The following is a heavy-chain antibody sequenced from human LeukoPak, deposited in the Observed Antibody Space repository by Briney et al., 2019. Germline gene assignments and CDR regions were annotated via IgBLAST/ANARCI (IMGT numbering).Heavy chain of an antibody. CDR2: IYSGGST. CDR1: GFTFSSYA. CDR3: AREDGNRHAFDI. D-gene: IGHD1-14*01. V-gene: IGHV3-53*01. Sequence: GGSLRLSCAASGFTFSSYAMSWVRQAPGKGLEWVSVIYSGGSTYYADSVKGRFSISRDSSKNTLYLQMNSLRAEDTAVYYCAREDGNRHAFDIWGQGTMVTVSS. J-gene: IGHJ3*02.